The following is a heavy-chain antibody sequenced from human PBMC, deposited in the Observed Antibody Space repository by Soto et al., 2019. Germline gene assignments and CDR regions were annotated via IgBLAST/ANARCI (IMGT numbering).Heavy chain of an antibody. Sequence: GGSLRLSCAVSGFYFNNYGINWVRQAPGKGLEWVSSVSKSDYTYYSDSVKGRFTISRDNAKNSVSLQMNSLRPEDTAVYYCAREDSIIIPAVSDFWGQGTLVTVSS. D-gene: IGHD2-2*01. CDR3: AREDSIIIPAVSDF. J-gene: IGHJ4*02. V-gene: IGHV3-21*01. CDR1: GFYFNNYG. CDR2: VSKSDYT.